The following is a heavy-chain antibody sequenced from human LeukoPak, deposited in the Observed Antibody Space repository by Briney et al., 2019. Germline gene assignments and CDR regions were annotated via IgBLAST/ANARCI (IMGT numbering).Heavy chain of an antibody. Sequence: ASVTVSCKASGYTFTGYYMHWVRQAPGQGLEWVGWITAFNDNTNYAQKVQGRVTMTRDTSTSTAYMELRSLRSDDTAVYYCARNTYGYKFSMDVWGKGTTVTISS. D-gene: IGHD5-18*01. CDR2: ITAFNDNT. J-gene: IGHJ6*03. CDR1: GYTFTGYY. CDR3: ARNTYGYKFSMDV. V-gene: IGHV1-18*04.